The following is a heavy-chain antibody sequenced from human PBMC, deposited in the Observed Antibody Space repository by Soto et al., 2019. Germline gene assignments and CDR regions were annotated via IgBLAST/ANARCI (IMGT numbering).Heavy chain of an antibody. J-gene: IGHJ6*04. Sequence: EVQLLESGGGLVQPGGSLRLSCAASGFTFSSYAMSWVRQAPGKGLEWVSAISGSGGSTYYADSVKGRFTISRDNSKNTLYMQMNSLRAEDTAVYYCAKDPNYDILGDVWGKGTTVTVSS. CDR1: GFTFSSYA. CDR3: AKDPNYDILGDV. CDR2: ISGSGGST. V-gene: IGHV3-23*01. D-gene: IGHD3-9*01.